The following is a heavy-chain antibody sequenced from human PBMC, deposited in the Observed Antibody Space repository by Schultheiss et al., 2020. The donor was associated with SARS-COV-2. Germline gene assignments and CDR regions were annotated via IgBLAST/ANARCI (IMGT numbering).Heavy chain of an antibody. Sequence: GGSLRLSCAASGFTFSSYAMHWVRQAPGKGLEWVSSISSSSSYIYYADSVKGRFTISRDNSKNTLYLQMNSLRAEDTAVYYCTTYYYDSSGGYWGQGTLVTVAS. D-gene: IGHD3-22*01. CDR1: GFTFSSYA. CDR2: ISSSSSYI. V-gene: IGHV3-21*04. J-gene: IGHJ4*02. CDR3: TTYYYDSSGGY.